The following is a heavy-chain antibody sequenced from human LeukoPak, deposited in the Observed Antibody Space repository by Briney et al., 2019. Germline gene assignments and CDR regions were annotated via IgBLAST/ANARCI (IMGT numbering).Heavy chain of an antibody. J-gene: IGHJ4*02. V-gene: IGHV3-7*04. CDR2: IKQDGSLK. CDR1: GFTFSDYW. D-gene: IGHD7-27*01. CDR3: ARGNWEPSDY. Sequence: GGSLRLSCVASGFTFSDYWTTWVRQTPGKGLEWVANIKQDGSLKYYVDSVKGRFTISRDNAASSLYLQMNSLRAEDTAVYYCARGNWEPSDYWGQGTLVTVSS.